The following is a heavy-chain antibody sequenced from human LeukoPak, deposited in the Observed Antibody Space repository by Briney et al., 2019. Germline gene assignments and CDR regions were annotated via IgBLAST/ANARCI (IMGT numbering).Heavy chain of an antibody. CDR3: ARARVRLGYCSGGSCPGRTHCYYYGMDV. V-gene: IGHV3-21*01. Sequence: PGGSLRLSCAASGFTFSSYSMNWVRQAPGKGLEWVSSISSSSSYIYYADSVKGRFTISRDNAKNSLYLQMNSLRAEDTAVYYCARARVRLGYCSGGSCPGRTHCYYYGMDVWGQGTTVTVSS. J-gene: IGHJ6*02. D-gene: IGHD2-15*01. CDR1: GFTFSSYS. CDR2: ISSSSSYI.